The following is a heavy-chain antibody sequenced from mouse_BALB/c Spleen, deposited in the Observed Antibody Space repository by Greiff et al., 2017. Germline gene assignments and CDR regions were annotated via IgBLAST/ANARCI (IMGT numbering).Heavy chain of an antibody. CDR1: GFTFSSFG. Sequence: EVNLVESGGGLVQPGGSRKLSCAASGFTFSSFGMHWVRQAPEKGLEWVAYISSGSSTIYYADTVKGRFTISRDNPKNTLFLQMTSLRSEDTAMYYCAELTFAYWGQGTLVTVSA. V-gene: IGHV5-17*02. J-gene: IGHJ3*01. CDR3: AELTFAY. D-gene: IGHD1-1*01. CDR2: ISSGSSTI.